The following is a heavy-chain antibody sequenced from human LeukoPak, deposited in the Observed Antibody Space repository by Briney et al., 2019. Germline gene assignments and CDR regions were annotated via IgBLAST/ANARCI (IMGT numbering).Heavy chain of an antibody. J-gene: IGHJ5*02. CDR2: ISAYNGNT. CDR1: GYTFTSYG. V-gene: IGHV1-18*01. Sequence: ASVKVSCKASGYTFTSYGISWVRQAPGQGLEWMGWISAYNGNTNYAQKLQGRVTMTTDTSTSTAYMELRSLRSDDTAVYYCARDKGYDFWSGDSPRLFDPWGQGTLVTVSS. CDR3: ARDKGYDFWSGDSPRLFDP. D-gene: IGHD3-3*01.